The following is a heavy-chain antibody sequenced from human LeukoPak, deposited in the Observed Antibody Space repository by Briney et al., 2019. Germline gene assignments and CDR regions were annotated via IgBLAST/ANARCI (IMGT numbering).Heavy chain of an antibody. CDR1: GGSISSGDYY. D-gene: IGHD3-16*02. CDR3: AREGRYYRNDYVWGSYRGNFDY. Sequence: PSQTLSLTCTVSGGSISSGDYYWSWIRQPPGKGLEWIGYIYYSGSTYYNPSLKSRVTISVDTSKNQFSLKLSSVTAADTAVYYCAREGRYYRNDYVWGSYRGNFDYWGQGTLVTVSS. CDR2: IYYSGST. J-gene: IGHJ4*02. V-gene: IGHV4-30-4*01.